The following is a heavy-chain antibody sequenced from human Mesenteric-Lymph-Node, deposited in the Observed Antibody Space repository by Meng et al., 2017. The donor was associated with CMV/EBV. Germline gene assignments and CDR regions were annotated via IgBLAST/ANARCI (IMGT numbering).Heavy chain of an antibody. CDR1: GGSISSNY. CDR3: VRYSYDSSDYPAMYYFDY. CDR2: KYYSGST. J-gene: IGHJ4*02. Sequence: SETLSLTCSVSGGSISSNYWSWIRQPPGKGLEWIGDKYYSGSTKYNPSLKSRVTISEDTSKNQFSLKLSSVTAADTAVYYCVRYSYDSSDYPAMYYFDYWGQGTLVTVSS. D-gene: IGHD3-22*01. V-gene: IGHV4-59*01.